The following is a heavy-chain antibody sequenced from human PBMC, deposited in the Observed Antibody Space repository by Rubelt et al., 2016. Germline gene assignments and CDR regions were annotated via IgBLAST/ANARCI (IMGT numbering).Heavy chain of an antibody. J-gene: IGHJ4*02. CDR3: AHRRTAEAWPCLSFDY. CDR1: GFSLSTSGVG. Sequence: QITLQESGPTLVKPTQTLPLTCTFSGFSLSTSGVGVGWIRPPPGKALEWLAIIYWDDDNRYSPSLQNRLTITNDSPKTQVGLTMTNLDPVDTDTYDFAHRRTAEAWPCLSFDYWGQGTLVTVSS. V-gene: IGHV2-5*02. CDR2: IYWDDDN.